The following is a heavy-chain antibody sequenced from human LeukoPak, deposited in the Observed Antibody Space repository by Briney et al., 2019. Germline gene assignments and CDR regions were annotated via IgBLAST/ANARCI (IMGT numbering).Heavy chain of an antibody. J-gene: IGHJ4*02. Sequence: SETLSLTCTVSGGSISSGSYYWSWIRQPAGKGLEWIGRIYTSGSTNYNPSLKSRVTISVDTSKNQFSLKLSSVTAADTAVYYCARSLVKYYFDYWGQGTLVTVSS. CDR2: IYTSGST. V-gene: IGHV4-61*02. CDR1: GGSISSGSYY. D-gene: IGHD2-21*01. CDR3: ARSLVKYYFDY.